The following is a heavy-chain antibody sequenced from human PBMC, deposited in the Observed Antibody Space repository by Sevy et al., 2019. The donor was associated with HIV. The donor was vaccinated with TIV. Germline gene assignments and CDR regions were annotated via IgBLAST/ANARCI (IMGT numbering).Heavy chain of an antibody. CDR1: GFTFSSYG. Sequence: GGSLRLSCAASGFTFSSYGMHWVRQAPGKGLEWVALIWYDGTNKYYADSVKGRFTISRDNSKNTLYLQMNSRRAEETAVYYCASGAYYYASRSQNFDYWGPGTLVTVSS. D-gene: IGHD3-10*01. J-gene: IGHJ4*02. V-gene: IGHV3-33*01. CDR3: ASGAYYYASRSQNFDY. CDR2: IWYDGTNK.